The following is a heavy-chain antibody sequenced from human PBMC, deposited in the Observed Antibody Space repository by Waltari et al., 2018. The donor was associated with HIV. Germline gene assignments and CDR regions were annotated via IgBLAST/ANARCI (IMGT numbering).Heavy chain of an antibody. CDR3: ARDDYGMDV. CDR2: ISSSSTI. Sequence: EVKLVESGGGLVQPGGSLRLSCAASGFTFSSYSMNWVRQAPGKGLEWVSYISSSSTIYYADSVKGRFTISRDNAKNSLYLQMNSLRAEDTAVYYCARDDYGMDVWGQGTTVTVSS. J-gene: IGHJ6*02. V-gene: IGHV3-48*04. CDR1: GFTFSSYS.